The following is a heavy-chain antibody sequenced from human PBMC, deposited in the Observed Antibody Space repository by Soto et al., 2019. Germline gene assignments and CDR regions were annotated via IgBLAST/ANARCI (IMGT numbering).Heavy chain of an antibody. D-gene: IGHD3-22*01. CDR3: ARVVGMDYYDSSGPDDAFDI. J-gene: IGHJ3*02. V-gene: IGHV1-18*01. CDR1: GYTFTSYG. CDR2: ISTYSGNT. Sequence: QVQLVQSGTEVKKPGASVKVSCKASGYTFTSYGITWVRQAPGQGLEWMGWISTYSGNTNYAQKLQGRVTMTTDTSTSTAYMELRSLRSDDTAVYYCARVVGMDYYDSSGPDDAFDIWGQGTMVTVSS.